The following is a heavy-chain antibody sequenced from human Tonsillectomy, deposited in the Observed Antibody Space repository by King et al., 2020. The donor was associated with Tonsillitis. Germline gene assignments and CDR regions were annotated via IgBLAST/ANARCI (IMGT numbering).Heavy chain of an antibody. V-gene: IGHV3-7*01. Sequence: QLVQSGGGLVQPGGSLRLSCAASGFTFSRHWMSWVRQAPGKGLGWVANRKQDGSEKHYVDSVKGRFTISSDTPKHSLSRQMTGLGAAARAVYFCAKDLRAIGSGSYRGGNAFDIWGQGTMVTVSS. D-gene: IGHD3-10*01. CDR3: AKDLRAIGSGSYRGGNAFDI. J-gene: IGHJ3*02. CDR1: GFTFSRHW. CDR2: RKQDGSEK.